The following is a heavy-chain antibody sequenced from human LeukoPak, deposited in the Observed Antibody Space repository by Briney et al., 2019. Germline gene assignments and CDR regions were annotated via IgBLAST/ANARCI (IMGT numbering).Heavy chain of an antibody. Sequence: SVKVSFTASGGTFTSYAISWVRHAPGPGLEWMGGIIPIFGTANYAQKFQGRVTITTDESTSTAYMELSSLRSEDTAVYYCAKSRTYSSGWYYGVFDYWGQGTLVTVSS. V-gene: IGHV1-69*05. CDR1: GGTFTSYA. CDR2: IIPIFGTA. J-gene: IGHJ4*02. D-gene: IGHD6-19*01. CDR3: AKSRTYSSGWYYGVFDY.